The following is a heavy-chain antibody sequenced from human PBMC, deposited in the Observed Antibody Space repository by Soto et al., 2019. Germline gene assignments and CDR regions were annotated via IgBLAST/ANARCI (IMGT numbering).Heavy chain of an antibody. V-gene: IGHV1-18*01. CDR1: GYTFTSYG. CDR2: ISAYNGNT. D-gene: IGHD3-9*01. J-gene: IGHJ5*02. Sequence: ASVKVSCKASGYTFTSYGISWVRQAPGQGLEWMGWISAYNGNTNYAQKLQGRVTMTTDTSTSTAYMELRSLRSDDTAVYYCARGLLRYFDWSSDWFDPWGQGTLVTVS. CDR3: ARGLLRYFDWSSDWFDP.